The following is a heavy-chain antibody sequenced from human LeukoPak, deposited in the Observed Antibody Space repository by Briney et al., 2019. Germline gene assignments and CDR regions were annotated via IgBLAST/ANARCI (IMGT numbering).Heavy chain of an antibody. Sequence: PGGSLRLSCAASGFTVSSNYMSWVRQAPGKGLEWVSAISGSGGSTYYADSVKGRFTISRDNSKNTLYLQMNSLRAEDTAVYYCAKEGQYCGGDCYSYYFDYWGQGTLVTVSS. CDR3: AKEGQYCGGDCYSYYFDY. J-gene: IGHJ4*02. V-gene: IGHV3-23*01. CDR2: ISGSGGST. D-gene: IGHD2-21*02. CDR1: GFTVSSNY.